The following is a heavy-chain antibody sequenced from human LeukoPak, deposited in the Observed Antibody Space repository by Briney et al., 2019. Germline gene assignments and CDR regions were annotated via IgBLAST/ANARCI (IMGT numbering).Heavy chain of an antibody. D-gene: IGHD3-10*01. J-gene: IGHJ4*02. V-gene: IGHV3-30*02. CDR2: IRYDGSNK. Sequence: GGSLRLYCAASGFTFSSYGMHWVRQAPGKGLEWVAFIRYDGSNKYYADSVKGRFTISRDNSKNTLYLQMNSLRAEDTAVYYCAKDWGGLLWFGELQKPDYWGQGTLVTVSS. CDR3: AKDWGGLLWFGELQKPDY. CDR1: GFTFSSYG.